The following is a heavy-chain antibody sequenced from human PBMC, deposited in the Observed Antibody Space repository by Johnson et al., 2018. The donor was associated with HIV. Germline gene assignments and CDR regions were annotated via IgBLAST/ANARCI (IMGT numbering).Heavy chain of an antibody. CDR1: GFTFSDYA. Sequence: QVQLVESGGGVVQTGRSLRLSCVVSGFTFSDYAVHWVRQAPGKGLEWVAVISYDAKNKYYADSVKGRFTISRDNSKNTLFLQMNSLKTEDTAVYYCARDESGYDEGFDAFDIWGQGTMVTVSS. V-gene: IGHV3-30*04. J-gene: IGHJ3*02. CDR3: ARDESGYDEGFDAFDI. D-gene: IGHD5-12*01. CDR2: ISYDAKNK.